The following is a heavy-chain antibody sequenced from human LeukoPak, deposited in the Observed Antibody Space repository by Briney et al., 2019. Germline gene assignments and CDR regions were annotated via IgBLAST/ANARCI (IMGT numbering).Heavy chain of an antibody. Sequence: GGSLRLSCAASGFTFSSYSMSWVRQAPGKGLEWVSVISGGGGTTYYADSVKGRLTISRDNSKNTLYLQMNSLRAEDTAVYYCARMYSSGWYTDYWGQGTLVTVSS. CDR1: GFTFSSYS. D-gene: IGHD6-19*01. J-gene: IGHJ4*02. V-gene: IGHV3-23*01. CDR2: ISGGGGTT. CDR3: ARMYSSGWYTDY.